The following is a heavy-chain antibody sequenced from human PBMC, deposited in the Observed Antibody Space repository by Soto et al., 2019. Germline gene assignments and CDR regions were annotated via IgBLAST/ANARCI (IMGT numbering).Heavy chain of an antibody. V-gene: IGHV1-46*01. Sequence: QVQLVQSGAEVKKPGASVKVSCKASGYTFTSYNMHWVRQAPGQGLEWVGMINPLGFSTTYALKCRGSVTMTRYTYTSTVYMELTNLRSEDTAVYYCARAAGRFGELYWFDPWGQGTLVTVSS. D-gene: IGHD3-10*01. CDR3: ARAAGRFGELYWFDP. J-gene: IGHJ5*02. CDR1: GYTFTSYN. CDR2: INPLGFST.